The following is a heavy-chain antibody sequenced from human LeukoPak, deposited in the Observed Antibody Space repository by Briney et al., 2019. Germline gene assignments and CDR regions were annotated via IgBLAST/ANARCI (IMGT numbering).Heavy chain of an antibody. CDR3: AKSSRQYRGWVDY. J-gene: IGHJ4*02. CDR2: VSGSADST. CDR1: GFTFSSYA. V-gene: IGHV3-23*01. Sequence: GGSLRLSCVASGFTFSSYAMSWVRQAPGKGLEWVSTVSGSADSTYYADSVKGRFTISRDSSKSTLYLQMNSLRAEDTAVYYCAKSSRQYRGWVDYWGQGILVTVSS. D-gene: IGHD5-12*01.